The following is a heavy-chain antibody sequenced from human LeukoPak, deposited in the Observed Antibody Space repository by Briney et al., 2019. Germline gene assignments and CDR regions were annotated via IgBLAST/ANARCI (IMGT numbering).Heavy chain of an antibody. CDR1: GGSISSGDYY. J-gene: IGHJ4*02. Sequence: PSETLSLTCTVSGGSISSGDYYWSWIRQPPGKGLEWIGYIYYRGRTYYNPSLKSRVTISVDTSKNQFSLKLSSVTAADTAVYYCARGQRWLPHFDYWGQGTLVTVSS. CDR3: ARGQRWLPHFDY. D-gene: IGHD6-19*01. V-gene: IGHV4-30-4*08. CDR2: IYYRGRT.